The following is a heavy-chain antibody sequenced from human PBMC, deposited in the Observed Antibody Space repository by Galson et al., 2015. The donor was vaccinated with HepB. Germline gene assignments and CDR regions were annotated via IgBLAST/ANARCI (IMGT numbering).Heavy chain of an antibody. D-gene: IGHD3-10*01. Sequence: SVKVSCKASGYTFTGYYMHWVRQAPGQGLEWMGRINPNSGGTNYAQKFQGRVTMTRDTSISTAYMELSRLRSDDTAVYYCARRITMVQETMGYWGQGTLVTVSS. V-gene: IGHV1-2*06. CDR3: ARRITMVQETMGY. J-gene: IGHJ4*02. CDR2: INPNSGGT. CDR1: GYTFTGYY.